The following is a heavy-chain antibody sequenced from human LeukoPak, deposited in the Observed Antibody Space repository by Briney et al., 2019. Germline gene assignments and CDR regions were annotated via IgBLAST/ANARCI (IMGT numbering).Heavy chain of an antibody. CDR3: ARSYNWNHYFDY. V-gene: IGHV4-34*01. D-gene: IGHD1-20*01. CDR2: INHSGNT. CDR1: GGSFSGYY. Sequence: SETLSLTCAVYGGSFSGYYWSWIRQPPGKGLEWIGEINHSGNTNYNPSLKSRVTISVDTSKNQFSLKLSSVTAADTAVYYCARSYNWNHYFDYWGQGTLVTVSS. J-gene: IGHJ4*02.